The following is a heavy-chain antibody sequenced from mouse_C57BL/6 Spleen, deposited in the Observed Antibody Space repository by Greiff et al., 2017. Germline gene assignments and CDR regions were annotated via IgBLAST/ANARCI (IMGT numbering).Heavy chain of an antibody. V-gene: IGHV1-64*01. D-gene: IGHD1-1*01. CDR1: GYTFTSYW. CDR3: ARLSTTVVGDY. J-gene: IGHJ2*01. CDR2: IHPNSGST. Sequence: QVQLQQPGAELVKPGASVKLSCKASGYTFTSYWMHWVKQRPGQGLEWIGMIHPNSGSTNYNEKFKSKATLTVDKSSSTAYMQRSSLTSEDSAVYYCARLSTTVVGDYWGQGTTLTVSS.